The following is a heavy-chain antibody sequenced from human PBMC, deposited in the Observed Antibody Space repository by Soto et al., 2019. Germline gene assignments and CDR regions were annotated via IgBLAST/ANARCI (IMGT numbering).Heavy chain of an antibody. CDR1: GGDINSYY. CDR3: ERGQRFSDWFDP. J-gene: IGHJ5*02. CDR2: IYSSGST. D-gene: IGHD3-3*01. Sequence: SETLSLTCTVAGGDINSYYWTWIRQPAGKGLEWIGRIYSSGSTKYNPSLQSRVTMSLDTSKNQFSLRLTSVTAADTAVYYCERGQRFSDWFDPWGQGTLVTVSS. V-gene: IGHV4-4*07.